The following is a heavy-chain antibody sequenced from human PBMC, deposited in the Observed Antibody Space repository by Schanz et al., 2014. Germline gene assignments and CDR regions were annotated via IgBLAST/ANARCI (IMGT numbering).Heavy chain of an antibody. Sequence: EVQLVESGGCLIQPGGSLRLSCAASGYTVSSNYMSWVRQAPGKGLEWVSGISGSGGDTYYVDSVKGRFTVSRDNSENTLYLQMNSLRADDTAVYYCAKELYSGSHYGWFDPWGQGTLVTVSS. CDR2: ISGSGGDT. D-gene: IGHD1-26*01. CDR3: AKELYSGSHYGWFDP. CDR1: GYTVSSNY. V-gene: IGHV3-23*04. J-gene: IGHJ5*02.